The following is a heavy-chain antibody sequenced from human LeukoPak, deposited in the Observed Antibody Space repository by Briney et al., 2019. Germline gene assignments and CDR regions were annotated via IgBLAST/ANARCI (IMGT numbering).Heavy chain of an antibody. Sequence: YPSETLSLTCTVSGGSISSYYWSWIRQPPGKGLEWIGYIYYSGSTNYNPSLKSRVTISVDTSKNQFSLKLSSVTAADTAVYYCARDGVGAVGYWGQGTLVTVSS. V-gene: IGHV4-59*01. CDR3: ARDGVGAVGY. J-gene: IGHJ4*02. D-gene: IGHD1-26*01. CDR2: IYYSGST. CDR1: GGSISSYY.